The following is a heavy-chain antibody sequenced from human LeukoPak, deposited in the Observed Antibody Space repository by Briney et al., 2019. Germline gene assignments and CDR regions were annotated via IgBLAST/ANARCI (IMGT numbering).Heavy chain of an antibody. J-gene: IGHJ3*02. CDR3: ARGVLLWFDAFDI. D-gene: IGHD3-10*01. CDR1: GGSISSGGYS. CDR2: IYHSGST. V-gene: IGHV4-30-2*01. Sequence: SETLSLICAVYGGSISSGGYSWSWIRQPPGKGLEWIGYIYHSGSTYYNPSLKSRVTISVDRSKNQFSLKLSSVTAADTAVYYCARGVLLWFDAFDIWGQGTMVTVSS.